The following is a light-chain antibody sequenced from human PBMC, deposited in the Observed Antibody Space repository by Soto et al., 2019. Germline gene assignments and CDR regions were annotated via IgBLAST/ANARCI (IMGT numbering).Light chain of an antibody. J-gene: IGLJ1*01. Sequence: VLTQHPSASGSPGQSVTISCTGTSSDVGGYNYVSWYQQHPGKAPKLMIYEVSKRPSGVPDRFSGYKSGNTASLTVSGLQAEDEADYYCNSYAGSNNFYVFGTGTKVTVL. CDR1: SSDVGGYNY. CDR3: NSYAGSNNFYV. CDR2: EVS. V-gene: IGLV2-8*01.